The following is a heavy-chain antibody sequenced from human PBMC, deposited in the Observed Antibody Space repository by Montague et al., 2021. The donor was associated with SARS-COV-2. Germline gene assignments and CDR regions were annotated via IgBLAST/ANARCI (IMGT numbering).Heavy chain of an antibody. CDR2: INHSGST. V-gene: IGHV4-34*01. J-gene: IGHJ4*02. CDR1: GGSFSGYY. Sequence: SETRSLTCAVYGGSFSGYYWSWIRQPPGRGLEWIGEINHSGSTNYNPSLKSRVTIPVDTSKNQFSLKLSSVTAADTAVYYCARGTKLTYYYDSSGYYPSGYWGQGTLVTVSP. CDR3: ARGTKLTYYYDSSGYYPSGY. D-gene: IGHD3-22*01.